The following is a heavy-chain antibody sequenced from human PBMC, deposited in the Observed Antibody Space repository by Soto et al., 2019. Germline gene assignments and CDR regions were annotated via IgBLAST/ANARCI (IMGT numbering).Heavy chain of an antibody. CDR2: MNHSGSI. V-gene: IGHV4-34*01. D-gene: IGHD6-13*01. J-gene: IGHJ6*02. Sequence: QVQLQQWGAGLLKPSETLSLTCAVYGGSFSGYYWSWIRQPPGKGLEWIGEMNHSGSINYNPSLKSRVTISVERFKNQFSLKVNSVTAADTAVYYCAHSSWYRYYFYAIDVWGQGTTVTVSS. CDR1: GGSFSGYY. CDR3: AHSSWYRYYFYAIDV.